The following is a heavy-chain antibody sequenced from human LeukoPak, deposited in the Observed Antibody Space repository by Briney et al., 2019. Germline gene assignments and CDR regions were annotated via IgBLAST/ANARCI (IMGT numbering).Heavy chain of an antibody. CDR3: ARGSRGYDFWSGIFNY. Sequence: NPGGSLRLSCAASGFTFSSYSMNWVRQAPGKGLEWVSSISSSSYIYYADSVKGRFTIFRDNAKNSLYLQMNSLRAEDTAVYYCARGSRGYDFWSGIFNYWGQGTLVTVSS. J-gene: IGHJ4*02. D-gene: IGHD3-3*01. CDR1: GFTFSSYS. CDR2: ISSSSYI. V-gene: IGHV3-21*01.